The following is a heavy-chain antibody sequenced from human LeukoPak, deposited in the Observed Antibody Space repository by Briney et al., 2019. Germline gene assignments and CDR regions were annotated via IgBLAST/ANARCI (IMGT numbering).Heavy chain of an antibody. J-gene: IGHJ6*02. V-gene: IGHV1-8*01. Sequence: ASVKVSCKVSGSTFISFDINWVRQAPGQGLEWMGRMNPNSGNTDYAQKFQGRVTMTRNTSISTAYMEVSSLRSEDTAVYYCASEGASQYDFWGSLSEGYYGMDVWGQGTTVTVSS. CDR2: MNPNSGNT. D-gene: IGHD3-3*01. CDR1: GSTFISFD. CDR3: ASEGASQYDFWGSLSEGYYGMDV.